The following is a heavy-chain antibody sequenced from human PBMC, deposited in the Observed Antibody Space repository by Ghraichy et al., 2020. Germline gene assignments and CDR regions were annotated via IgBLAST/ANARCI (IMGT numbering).Heavy chain of an antibody. CDR2: ITPKNGGT. Sequence: ASVKVSCKASGYTFTDYSIHWVRQAPGQGLEYMGCITPKNGGTNFAQKFQGRVTLTRGTSISTVYMDLSRLTSDDTAIYYCARKVGSGSYYAGVDCWGQGTLVTVSS. CDR1: GYTFTDYS. D-gene: IGHD3-10*01. CDR3: ARKVGSGSYYAGVDC. J-gene: IGHJ4*02. V-gene: IGHV1-2*02.